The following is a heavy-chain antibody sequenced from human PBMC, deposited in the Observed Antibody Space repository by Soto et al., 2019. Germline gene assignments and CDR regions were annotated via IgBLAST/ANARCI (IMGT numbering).Heavy chain of an antibody. CDR1: GFTFSSFS. D-gene: IGHD6-19*01. J-gene: IGHJ4*02. CDR3: ARDLGWVFDC. Sequence: EVQLVESGGGLVQRGGSLRLSCAASGFTFSSFSMNWVRQAPGRGLEWISYIGGGGRLISYADSVKGRFAISRDNAQNSLYLQMDSLRGEDTAVYYCARDLGWVFDCWGQGTLVTVSS. CDR2: IGGGGRLI. V-gene: IGHV3-48*01.